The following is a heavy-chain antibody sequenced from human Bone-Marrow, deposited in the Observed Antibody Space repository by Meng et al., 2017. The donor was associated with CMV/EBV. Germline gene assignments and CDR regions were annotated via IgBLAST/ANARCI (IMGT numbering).Heavy chain of an antibody. J-gene: IGHJ3*02. V-gene: IGHV3-21*01. Sequence: WVRQAPGKGLEWVSSISSSSSYIYYADSVKGRFTISRDNAKNSLYLQMNSLRAEDTAVYYCARDLGQTYYDFWSGYSKTPFNDAFDIWGQGTMVTVSS. CDR2: ISSSSSYI. D-gene: IGHD3-3*01. CDR3: ARDLGQTYYDFWSGYSKTPFNDAFDI.